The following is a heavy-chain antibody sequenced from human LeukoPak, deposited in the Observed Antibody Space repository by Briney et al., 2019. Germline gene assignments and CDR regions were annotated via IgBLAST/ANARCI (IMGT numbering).Heavy chain of an antibody. J-gene: IGHJ4*02. V-gene: IGHV3-48*03. CDR1: GFTFCTYE. CDR2: ISDSSSTI. CDR3: ARRGIL. Sequence: GGSLRLSCAASGFTFCTYEMNWVRQAPGKGLEWVSYISDSSSTIFYADSVKGRFTISRDNTKNSLYLQMNSLRVEDTAVYYCARRGILRGQGTLVTVSS. D-gene: IGHD2/OR15-2a*01.